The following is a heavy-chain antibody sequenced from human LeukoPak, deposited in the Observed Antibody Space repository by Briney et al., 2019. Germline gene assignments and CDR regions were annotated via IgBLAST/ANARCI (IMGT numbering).Heavy chain of an antibody. CDR3: ARDTDYGDYARIDY. J-gene: IGHJ4*02. Sequence: GASVNVSCKASGYTFTGYYMHWVRQAPGQGLEWMGWISAYNGNTNYARKLQGRVTITTDTSTSTAYMELRRLRSDDTAVYYCARDTDYGDYARIDYWGQGTLVTVSS. V-gene: IGHV1-18*04. CDR1: GYTFTGYY. D-gene: IGHD4-17*01. CDR2: ISAYNGNT.